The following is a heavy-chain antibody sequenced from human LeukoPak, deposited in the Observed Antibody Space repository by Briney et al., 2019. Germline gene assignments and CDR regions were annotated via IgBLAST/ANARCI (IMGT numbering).Heavy chain of an antibody. Sequence: PSETLSLTCAVYGGSFSGYYWSWIRQPPGKGLEWIGEINHSGSTNYNPSLKSRVTISVDTSKNQFSPKLSSVTAADTAVYYCARGLDCSGGSCYVDYWGQGTLVTVSS. CDR2: INHSGST. CDR1: GGSFSGYY. V-gene: IGHV4-34*01. D-gene: IGHD2-15*01. J-gene: IGHJ4*02. CDR3: ARGLDCSGGSCYVDY.